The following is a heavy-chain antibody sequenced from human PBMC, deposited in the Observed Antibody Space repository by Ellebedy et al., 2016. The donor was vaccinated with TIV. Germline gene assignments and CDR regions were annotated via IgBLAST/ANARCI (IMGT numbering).Heavy chain of an antibody. Sequence: PGGSLRLSCAASGFTVRSNFMSWVRQAPGKGLVWVSRTTTDESNTNSADSVKGRFTISRDNSKNTLYLQMNSLRVEDTAVYYCAREYDYRGSWYGNAFDIWGQGTMVTVSS. CDR3: AREYDYRGSWYGNAFDI. J-gene: IGHJ3*02. CDR2: TTTDESNT. V-gene: IGHV3-74*01. D-gene: IGHD6-13*01. CDR1: GFTVRSNF.